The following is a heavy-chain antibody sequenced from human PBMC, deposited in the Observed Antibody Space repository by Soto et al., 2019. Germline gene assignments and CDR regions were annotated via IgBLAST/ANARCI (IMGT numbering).Heavy chain of an antibody. J-gene: IGHJ6*02. CDR1: EFTLSDHY. CDR3: VRTTYAMDV. V-gene: IGHV3-72*01. Sequence: GGSLRLSCAASEFTLSDHYLDWVRQAPGKGLEWVGRSRNKANGYTTDFAASVKGRFTISRDDSKNSLYLQMNSLRTEDTAVYYCVRTTYAMDVWGQGTTVTVSS. CDR2: SRNKANGYTT.